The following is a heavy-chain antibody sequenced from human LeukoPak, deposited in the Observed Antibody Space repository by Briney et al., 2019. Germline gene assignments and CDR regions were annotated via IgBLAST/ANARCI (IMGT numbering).Heavy chain of an antibody. CDR3: ARAFISYWSSTSCSFNYYYGMDV. Sequence: ASVKVSCKASGYTFTSYGISLVRQAPGQGLEWMGWISAYNGNTNYAQKLQGRVTMTTDTSTSTAYMKLRSLRSDDTVVYYCARAFISYWSSTSCSFNYYYGMDVWGQGTTVTVSS. V-gene: IGHV1-18*01. D-gene: IGHD2-2*01. CDR2: ISAYNGNT. J-gene: IGHJ6*02. CDR1: GYTFTSYG.